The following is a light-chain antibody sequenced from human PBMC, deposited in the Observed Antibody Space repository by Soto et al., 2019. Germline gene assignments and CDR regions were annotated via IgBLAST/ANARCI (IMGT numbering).Light chain of an antibody. J-gene: IGKJ2*02. CDR3: QQSYSTPWT. V-gene: IGKV1-39*01. Sequence: DIQMTQSPSSLSASVGDRVTITCRASQSISSYVNWYQQKPGKAPQLLIYAASSLQSGVPSRFSGSGSGTDFTLTISSLQPEDFATYYCQQSYSTPWTFGQGTKLEIK. CDR1: QSISSY. CDR2: AAS.